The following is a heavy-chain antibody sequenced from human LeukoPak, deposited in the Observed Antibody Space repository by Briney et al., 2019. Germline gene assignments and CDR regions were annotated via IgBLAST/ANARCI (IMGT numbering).Heavy chain of an antibody. CDR1: GGSISSFY. CDR3: ARDKGLPQAFDI. J-gene: IGHJ3*02. CDR2: ISYSGTT. Sequence: PSETLSLTCTVSGGSISSFYWSWIRQPPGKRLEYIGYISYSGTTSYNPSLKSRVTISVDTSKNQFSLKLTSVTAADTAVYYCARDKGLPQAFDIWGQGTMVTVSS. V-gene: IGHV4-59*01. D-gene: IGHD5/OR15-5a*01.